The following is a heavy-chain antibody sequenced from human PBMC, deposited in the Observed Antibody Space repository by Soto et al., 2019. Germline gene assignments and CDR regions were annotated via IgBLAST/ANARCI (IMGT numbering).Heavy chain of an antibody. D-gene: IGHD3-22*01. Sequence: ASETLSLTCTVSGGSISSGDYYWSWIRQPPGKGLEWIGYIYYSGSTYYNPSLKSRVTISVDTSKNQFSLKLSSVTAADTAVYYCARGDYYDSSGPTPHFDYWGQGTLVTAPQ. CDR2: IYYSGST. CDR1: GGSISSGDYY. V-gene: IGHV4-30-4*01. J-gene: IGHJ4*02. CDR3: ARGDYYDSSGPTPHFDY.